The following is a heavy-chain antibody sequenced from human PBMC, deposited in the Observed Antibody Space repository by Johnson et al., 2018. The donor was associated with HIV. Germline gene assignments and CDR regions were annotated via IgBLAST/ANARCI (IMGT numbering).Heavy chain of an antibody. CDR1: GFTFSSYA. D-gene: IGHD5-18*01. J-gene: IGHJ3*02. CDR2: ISYDGSDK. Sequence: QVQLVESGGGVVQPGRSLRLSCAASGFTFSSYAMHWVRQAPAKGLEWVAVISYDGSDKYYADSVKGRFTISRDNSKNTLYLQMNSLRAEDTAVYYCAKERAYIRTFDIWGQGTLVTVSS. CDR3: AKERAYIRTFDI. V-gene: IGHV3-30*04.